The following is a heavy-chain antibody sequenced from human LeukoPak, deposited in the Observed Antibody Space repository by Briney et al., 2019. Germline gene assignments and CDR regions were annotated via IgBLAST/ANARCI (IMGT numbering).Heavy chain of an antibody. V-gene: IGHV3-53*01. Sequence: GGSLRLSCAASGFTVSSNYMSWVRQAPGKGLEWVSVIYSGGSTYYADSVKGRFTISRDNSKNTLYLQMNSLRAEDTAVYYCARVRITMVRGYYYYYMDVWGKGTTVTISS. D-gene: IGHD3-10*01. CDR2: IYSGGST. CDR1: GFTVSSNY. CDR3: ARVRITMVRGYYYYYMDV. J-gene: IGHJ6*03.